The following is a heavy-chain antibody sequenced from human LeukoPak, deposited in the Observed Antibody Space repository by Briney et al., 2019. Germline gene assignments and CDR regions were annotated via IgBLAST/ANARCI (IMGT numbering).Heavy chain of an antibody. D-gene: IGHD5-18*01. J-gene: IGHJ3*02. CDR1: GFTFSSYG. Sequence: GRSLRLSCAASGFTFSSYGMHWVRQAPGKGLEWVAVISYDGSNKYYADSVKGRFTISRDNSKNTLYLQMNSLRAEDTAVYYCASTGPFYSYGSYDAFDIWGQGTMVTVSS. CDR2: ISYDGSNK. V-gene: IGHV3-30*03. CDR3: ASTGPFYSYGSYDAFDI.